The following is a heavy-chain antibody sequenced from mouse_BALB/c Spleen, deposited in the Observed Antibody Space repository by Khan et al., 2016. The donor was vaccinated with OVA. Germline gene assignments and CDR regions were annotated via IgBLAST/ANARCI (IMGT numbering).Heavy chain of an antibody. CDR2: ICYSGGT. J-gene: IGHJ2*01. D-gene: IGHD1-1*01. V-gene: IGHV3-2*02. Sequence: EVKLLESGPGLVKPSQSLSLTCTVTGYSITSGYAWNWIRQFPGNKLEWMGYICYSGGTSYNPSLKSRISITRDTSKNQFFLQLNSVTTEDTATYYCARGNYYGYYFDYWGQGTTLTVSS. CDR3: ARGNYYGYYFDY. CDR1: GYSITSGYA.